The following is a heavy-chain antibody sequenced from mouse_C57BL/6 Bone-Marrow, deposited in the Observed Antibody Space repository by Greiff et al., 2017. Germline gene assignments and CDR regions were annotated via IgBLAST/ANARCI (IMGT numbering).Heavy chain of an antibody. CDR1: GYTFTSYW. V-gene: IGHV1-5*01. Sequence: VHVKQSGTVLARPGASVKMSCKTSGYTFTSYWMHWVKQRPGQGLEWIGAIYPGNSDTSYNQKFKGKAKLTAVTSASTAYMELSSLTNEDSAVYYCTSYYGSSYVWFAYWGQGTLVTVSA. D-gene: IGHD1-1*01. CDR2: IYPGNSDT. J-gene: IGHJ3*01. CDR3: TSYYGSSYVWFAY.